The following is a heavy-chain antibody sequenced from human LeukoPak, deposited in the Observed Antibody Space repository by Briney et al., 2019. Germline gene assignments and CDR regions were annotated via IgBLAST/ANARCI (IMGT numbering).Heavy chain of an antibody. CDR1: GGSINDYY. J-gene: IGHJ4*02. Sequence: PSETLSLTCTVSGGSINDYYWSWIRQPPGKGLEWIGYIYYSGRTNYNPSLKTRITISVDMSRNQFSLKLGSVTAADTAVYYCARVDDSSVIGFWGQGTLVTVSS. CDR2: IYYSGRT. D-gene: IGHD3-22*01. CDR3: ARVDDSSVIGF. V-gene: IGHV4-59*01.